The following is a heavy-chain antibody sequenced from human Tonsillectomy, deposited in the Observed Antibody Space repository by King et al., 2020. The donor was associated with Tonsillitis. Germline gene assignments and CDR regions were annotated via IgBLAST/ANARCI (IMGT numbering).Heavy chain of an antibody. CDR3: ANVDTAMVNYYYYGMDV. CDR2: ISYDGSNK. J-gene: IGHJ6*02. D-gene: IGHD5-18*01. V-gene: IGHV3-30*04. Sequence: VQLVESGGGVVQPGRSLRLSCAASGFTFSSYAMHWVRQAPGKGLEWVAVISYDGSNKYYADSVKGRFTISRDNSKNTLYLQMNRLRAEDTAVYYCANVDTAMVNYYYYGMDVWGQGTTVTVSS. CDR1: GFTFSSYA.